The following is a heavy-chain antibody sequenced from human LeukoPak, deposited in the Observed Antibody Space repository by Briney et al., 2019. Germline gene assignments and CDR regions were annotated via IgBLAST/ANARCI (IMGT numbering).Heavy chain of an antibody. CDR1: GFTFSSYG. D-gene: IGHD3-22*01. CDR3: AKDEYYYDSSGYILDY. V-gene: IGHV3-23*01. Sequence: GGSLRLSCAASGFTFSSYGMQWVRQAPGKGLEWVSAISGSGGSTYYADSVKGRFTISRDNSKNKLYLQMNTLRAEETAVYYCAKDEYYYDSSGYILDYWGQGTLVTVSS. CDR2: ISGSGGST. J-gene: IGHJ4*02.